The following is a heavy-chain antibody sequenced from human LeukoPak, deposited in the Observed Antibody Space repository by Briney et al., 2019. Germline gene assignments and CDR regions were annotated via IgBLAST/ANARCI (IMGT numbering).Heavy chain of an antibody. CDR2: ICPRDSNV. Sequence: GESLKISCKGFGYSFTTYWIGWVLQMPGKGLEWMGVICPRDSNVRYSPSFQGQVTISADKSISTAYLQWSSLKASATGMYYCARHLVPGLSSAFDSCGQGTMVTVSS. CDR1: GYSFTTYW. D-gene: IGHD3-10*01. CDR3: ARHLVPGLSSAFDS. V-gene: IGHV5-51*01. J-gene: IGHJ3*02.